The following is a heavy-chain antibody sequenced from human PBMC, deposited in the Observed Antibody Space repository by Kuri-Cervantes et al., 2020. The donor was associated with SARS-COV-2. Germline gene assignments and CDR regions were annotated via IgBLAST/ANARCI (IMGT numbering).Heavy chain of an antibody. V-gene: IGHV4-34*01. J-gene: IGHJ4*02. CDR1: GGSFSGYY. CDR3: ARAGVRVLIDLYSNPGFDY. CDR2: INHSGST. D-gene: IGHD4-11*01. Sequence: SETLSLTCAVYGGSFSGYYWSWIRQPPGKGLEWIGEINHSGSTNYNPSLKSRVTISVDTSKSQFSLKLSSVTAADTAVYYCARAGVRVLIDLYSNPGFDYWGQGTLVTVSS.